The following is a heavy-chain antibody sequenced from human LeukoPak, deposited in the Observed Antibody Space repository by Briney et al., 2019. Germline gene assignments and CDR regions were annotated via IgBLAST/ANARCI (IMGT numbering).Heavy chain of an antibody. J-gene: IGHJ4*02. D-gene: IGHD3-16*01. Sequence: GGSLRLSCIASGFVFSRDNMNWVRRAPGKGLEWVAHISEAIYYADSVQGRFTISRDNTKNSLYLQMSNLRAEDTAMYYCVREVGRPKTFYFDSWGRGTPVTVSS. CDR1: GFVFSRDN. CDR3: VREVGRPKTFYFDS. CDR2: ISEAI. V-gene: IGHV3-48*04.